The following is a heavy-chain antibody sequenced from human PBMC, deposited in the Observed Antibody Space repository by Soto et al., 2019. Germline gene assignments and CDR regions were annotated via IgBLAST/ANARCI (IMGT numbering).Heavy chain of an antibody. V-gene: IGHV3-23*01. CDR1: GFNFGSYA. CDR2: SSPSGATT. J-gene: IGHJ6*02. CDR3: ATWGGEYYYYYGMDV. Sequence: PGGSLRLSCVASGFNFGSYAMNWVRLAPGRGLEWVSTSSPSGATTYYADSVKGRFTISRDNSKNTLYLQMNSLRAEDTAVYYCATWGGEYYYYYGMDVWGQGTTVTVSS. D-gene: IGHD3-10*01.